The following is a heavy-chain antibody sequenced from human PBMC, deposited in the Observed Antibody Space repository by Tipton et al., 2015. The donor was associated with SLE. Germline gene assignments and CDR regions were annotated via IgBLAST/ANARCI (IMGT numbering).Heavy chain of an antibody. D-gene: IGHD3-10*01. CDR3: ARDHFGLGSYPDY. CDR1: GYTFTGYY. V-gene: IGHV1-2*02. CDR2: INPDSGGT. J-gene: IGHJ4*02. Sequence: VKVSCKASGYTFTGYYIHWVRQAPGQGLEWMGWINPDSGGTTYAQNFQGRVTMTRDTSISTAYMELRSDDTAVYFCARDHFGLGSYPDYWGQGTLVTVSS.